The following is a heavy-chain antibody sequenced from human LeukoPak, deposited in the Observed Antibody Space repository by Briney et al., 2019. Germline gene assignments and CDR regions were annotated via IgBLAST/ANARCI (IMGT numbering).Heavy chain of an antibody. D-gene: IGHD3-3*01. V-gene: IGHV3-43*01. Sequence: GGSLRLSCAASGFTFSSYGMHWVRQAPGKGLEWVSLISWDGGSTYYADSVKGRFTISRDNSKNSLYLQMNSLRTEDTALYYCAKGGIIYDPRGSYYFDYWGQGTLVTVSS. J-gene: IGHJ4*02. CDR3: AKGGIIYDPRGSYYFDY. CDR2: ISWDGGST. CDR1: GFTFSSYG.